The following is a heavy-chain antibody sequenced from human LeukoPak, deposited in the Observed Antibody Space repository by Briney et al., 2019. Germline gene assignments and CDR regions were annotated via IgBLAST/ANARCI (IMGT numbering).Heavy chain of an antibody. J-gene: IGHJ4*02. V-gene: IGHV3-74*01. CDR3: ARGRPHGNDY. CDR1: GFTFSSYW. D-gene: IGHD4-23*01. Sequence: GGSLRLSCAASGFTFSSYWMNWVRQAPGKGLVWVSRIASDGSSITYADSVKGRFSISRDNAKNTLYLQMNSLRVEDTAVCYCARGRPHGNDYWGQGTLVTVSS. CDR2: IASDGSSI.